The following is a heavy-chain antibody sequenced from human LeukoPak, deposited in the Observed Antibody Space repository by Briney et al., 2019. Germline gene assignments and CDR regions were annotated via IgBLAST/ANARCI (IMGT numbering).Heavy chain of an antibody. CDR1: GFTFSSYG. D-gene: IGHD3-22*01. CDR3: AKRPRDYDCSGSDSGYYFDY. J-gene: IGHJ4*02. V-gene: IGHV3-30*02. CDR2: IRYDGSNK. Sequence: GGSLRLSCAASGFTFSSYGMHWVRQAPGKGLEWVAFIRYDGSNKYYADSVKGRFTISRDNSKNTLYLQMNSLRAEDTAVYYCAKRPRDYDCSGSDSGYYFDYWGQGTLVTVSS.